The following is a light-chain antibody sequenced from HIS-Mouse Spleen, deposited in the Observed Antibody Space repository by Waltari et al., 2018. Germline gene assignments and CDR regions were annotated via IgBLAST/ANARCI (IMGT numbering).Light chain of an antibody. J-gene: IGKJ1*01. V-gene: IGKV1-5*03. Sequence: DIQMTQSPSTLSASVGDRVTITCRASQSISSRLAWYQQKPGKAPKLLIYKASSLESGIPSRFSGSGSGTEFALTFSSLQPDDFATYYCQQYNSYSPWTFGQGTKVEIK. CDR2: KAS. CDR3: QQYNSYSPWT. CDR1: QSISSR.